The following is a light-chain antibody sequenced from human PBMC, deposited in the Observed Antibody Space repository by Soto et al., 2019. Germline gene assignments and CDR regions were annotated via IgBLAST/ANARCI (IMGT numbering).Light chain of an antibody. V-gene: IGKV1-39*01. CDR3: HQSYTTPLA. CDR2: AAS. J-gene: IGKJ4*01. CDR1: QSISSY. Sequence: DIQMTQSPSSLSASVGDRVTITGRASQSISSYLTWYQQKPGKAPKLLIYAASSLQSGVPSRFSGSGSGTDFTLTIINRQPEDFATYSCHQSYTTPLALGGGTKVEI.